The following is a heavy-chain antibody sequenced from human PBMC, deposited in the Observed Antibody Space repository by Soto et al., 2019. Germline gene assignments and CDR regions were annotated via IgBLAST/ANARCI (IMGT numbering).Heavy chain of an antibody. CDR2: IYNCGGT. CDR1: GFTVSGNY. Sequence: EVQLVETGGGLIQPGGSLRLSCAASGFTVSGNYMSWVRQAPGKGLEWVSVIYNCGGTYYADYVKGRFTISRDNAKNTLYLQMNSLRAEDTAVYYCASTRGSSYDSWGQGTLVTGSS. CDR3: ASTRGSSYDS. J-gene: IGHJ4*02. V-gene: IGHV3-53*02. D-gene: IGHD6-6*01.